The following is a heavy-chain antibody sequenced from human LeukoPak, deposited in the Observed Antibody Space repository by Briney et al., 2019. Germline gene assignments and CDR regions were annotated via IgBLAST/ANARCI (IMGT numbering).Heavy chain of an antibody. CDR2: INHSGST. CDR3: ARGGGYCTNNVCPPWFDP. V-gene: IGHV4-34*01. D-gene: IGHD2-8*01. CDR1: GGSFSGFY. Sequence: SETLSLTCSVYGGSFSGFYWNWIRQPPGKGLEWIGEINHSGSTHYSPSLKSRLSISVDPSKSQFSLKLSSVTAADTAVYYCARGGGYCTNNVCPPWFDPWGQGALVTVSS. J-gene: IGHJ5*02.